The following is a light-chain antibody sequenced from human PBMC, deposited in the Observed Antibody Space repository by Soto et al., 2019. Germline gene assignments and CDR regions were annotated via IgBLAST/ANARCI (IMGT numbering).Light chain of an antibody. J-gene: IGLJ1*01. Sequence: QSALTQPASVSGSPGQSITISCTGTSIDVGSYNLVSWYQQHPGKAPKLMIYEVSKRPSGVSNRFSGSKSGNTASLTISGLQAEDEADYYCCSYAGSSTFFFGTGTKVTVL. CDR2: EVS. CDR1: SIDVGSYNL. CDR3: CSYAGSSTFF. V-gene: IGLV2-23*02.